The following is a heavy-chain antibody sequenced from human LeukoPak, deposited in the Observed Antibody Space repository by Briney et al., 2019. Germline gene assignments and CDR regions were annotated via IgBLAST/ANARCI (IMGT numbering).Heavy chain of an antibody. V-gene: IGHV3-53*01. CDR1: GFTVNSNY. CDR2: IYSGGST. D-gene: IGHD6-19*01. Sequence: GGSLRLSCAASGFTVNSNYMSRVRQAPGKGLEWVSVIYSGGSTYYADSVKGRFTISRDNSKNTLYLQMNSLRAEDTAVYYCARGSGWYAEYFQHWGQGTLVTVSS. J-gene: IGHJ1*01. CDR3: ARGSGWYAEYFQH.